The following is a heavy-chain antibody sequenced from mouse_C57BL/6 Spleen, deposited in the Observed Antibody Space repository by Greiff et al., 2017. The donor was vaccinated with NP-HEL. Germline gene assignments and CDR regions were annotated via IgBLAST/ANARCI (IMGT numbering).Heavy chain of an antibody. Sequence: QVQLKQPGAELVKPGASVKLSCKASGYTFTSYWMHWVKQRPGQGLEWIGMIHPNSGSTNYNEKFKSKATLTVDESSSTAYMQLSSLTSEDSAVYYCARWDSSGFAYWGQGTLVTVSA. J-gene: IGHJ3*01. CDR2: IHPNSGST. CDR1: GYTFTSYW. D-gene: IGHD3-2*02. V-gene: IGHV1-64*01. CDR3: ARWDSSGFAY.